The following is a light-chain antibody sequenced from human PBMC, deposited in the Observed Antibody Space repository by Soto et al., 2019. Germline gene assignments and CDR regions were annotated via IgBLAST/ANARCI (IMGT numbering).Light chain of an antibody. Sequence: EIVLTQSPATLSLSPGERATPSCRASQSVSSYLAWYQQKPGQAPRLLIYDASNRATGIPARFSGSGSGTDFTLTISSLEPEDFAVYYCQQRSNWLTTFGQGTKVDNK. CDR2: DAS. J-gene: IGKJ1*01. CDR1: QSVSSY. V-gene: IGKV3-11*01. CDR3: QQRSNWLTT.